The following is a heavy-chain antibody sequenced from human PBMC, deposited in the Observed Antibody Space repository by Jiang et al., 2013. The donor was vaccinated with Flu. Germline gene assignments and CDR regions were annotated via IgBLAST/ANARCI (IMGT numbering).Heavy chain of an antibody. J-gene: IGHJ4*02. D-gene: IGHD1/OR15-1a*01. Sequence: GLVKPSETLSLTCTVSGGSINTNNYWGWIRQPPGKGLEWIAGIHYTGSTYYKSSLRSRVTISMDTSKNQFSLSLNSVTAADTAVYYRARHEQWLIRLDYWGQGTLVTVSS. CDR2: IHYTGST. V-gene: IGHV4-39*01. CDR1: GGSINTNNY. CDR3: ARHEQWLIRLDY.